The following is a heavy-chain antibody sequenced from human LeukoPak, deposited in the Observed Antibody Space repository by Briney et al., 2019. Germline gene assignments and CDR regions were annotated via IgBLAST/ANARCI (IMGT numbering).Heavy chain of an antibody. V-gene: IGHV3-23*01. CDR3: AKGDYGEKIDY. CDR1: GFTFLRHG. CDR2: IGASGGAT. J-gene: IGHJ4*02. D-gene: IGHD4-17*01. Sequence: PGGSLRLSCAASGFTFLRHGMTWFRQAPGKGLEWVSGIGASGGATYYADSVKGRFTISRDNSKNTLYLQMNSLKAEDAALYYCAKGDYGEKIDYWGPGTLVTVSS.